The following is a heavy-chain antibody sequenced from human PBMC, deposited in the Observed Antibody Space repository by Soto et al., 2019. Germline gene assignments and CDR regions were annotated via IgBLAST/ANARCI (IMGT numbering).Heavy chain of an antibody. Sequence: QVQLQESGPGLVKPSETLSLTCTVSGGSIGSYYWSWIRQPPGKGLEWIGYIYYSGSTNYNPSLKSRVTISVDTSNNQFSLKLSSVTAADTAVYYCARAWGYYFDFWGQGTLVTVSS. D-gene: IGHD3-16*01. CDR2: IYYSGST. V-gene: IGHV4-59*01. CDR1: GGSIGSYY. J-gene: IGHJ4*02. CDR3: ARAWGYYFDF.